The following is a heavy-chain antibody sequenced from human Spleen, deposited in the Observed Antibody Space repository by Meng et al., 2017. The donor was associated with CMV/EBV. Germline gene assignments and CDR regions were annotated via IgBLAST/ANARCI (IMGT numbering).Heavy chain of an antibody. D-gene: IGHD1-1*01. CDR2: ILHSGTS. CDR1: GDSIDNKRSRHF. CDR3: VRVRSPPWKLYFDF. V-gene: IGHV4-39*07. J-gene: IGHJ4*02. Sequence: ESLKISCAVSGDSIDNKRSRHFWGWIRQPPGQGLDYIGSILHSGTSYYNPSLKGRVTISLDTSKNELSLSLKSVTAADTAVYYCVRVRSPPWKLYFDFWGQGALVTVSS.